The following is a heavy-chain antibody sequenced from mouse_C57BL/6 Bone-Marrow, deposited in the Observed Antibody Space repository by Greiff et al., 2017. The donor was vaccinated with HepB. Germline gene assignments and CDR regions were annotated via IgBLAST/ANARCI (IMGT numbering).Heavy chain of an antibody. CDR3: ASTPFDY. Sequence: EVKLQESGPGLVKPSQSLSLTCSVTGYSITSGYYWNWIRQFPGNKLEWMGYISYDGSNNYNPSLKNRISITRDTSKNQFFLKLNSVTTEDTATYYCASTPFDYWGQGTTLTVSS. J-gene: IGHJ2*01. CDR1: GYSITSGYY. V-gene: IGHV3-6*01. CDR2: ISYDGSN.